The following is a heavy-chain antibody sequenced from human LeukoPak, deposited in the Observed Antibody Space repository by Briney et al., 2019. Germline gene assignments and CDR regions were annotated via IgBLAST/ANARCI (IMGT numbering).Heavy chain of an antibody. CDR1: GFTFSSYS. J-gene: IGHJ4*02. CDR2: ISGSGGST. V-gene: IGHV3-23*01. Sequence: GGSLRLSCAASGFTFSSYSMNWVRQAPGKGLEWVSAISGSGGSTYYADSVKGRFTISRDNSKNTLYLQMNSLRAEGTAVYYCASSSSWYVGNFDYWGQGTLVTVSS. D-gene: IGHD6-13*01. CDR3: ASSSSWYVGNFDY.